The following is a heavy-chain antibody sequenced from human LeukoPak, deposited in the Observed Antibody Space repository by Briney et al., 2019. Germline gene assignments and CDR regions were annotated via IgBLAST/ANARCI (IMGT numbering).Heavy chain of an antibody. CDR3: ARDRGFSYGIDF. D-gene: IGHD5-18*01. CDR1: GFTLSDYW. V-gene: IGHV3-7*04. Sequence: GGSLRLSCAASGFTLSDYWMSWVRQAPGKGLEWVANIQQDGSEKYYVDSVKGRFTISRDNAKKSLFLQVSSLRGEDTAVYYCARDRGFSYGIDFWGQGTLVTVSS. CDR2: IQQDGSEK. J-gene: IGHJ4*02.